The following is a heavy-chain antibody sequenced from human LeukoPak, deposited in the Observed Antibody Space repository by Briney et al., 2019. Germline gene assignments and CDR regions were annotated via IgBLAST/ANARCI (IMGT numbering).Heavy chain of an antibody. V-gene: IGHV3-33*01. CDR3: ARAVGPFDF. CDR1: GFTFSTYG. Sequence: PGRSLRLPCAASGFTFSTYGMHWVRQAPGKGLEWVAVIWFDGSNKYYSDSVRGRFTISRDNSRNTLYLQMGSPRADDTAVYYCARAVGPFDFWGQGTLVTVSS. J-gene: IGHJ4*02. D-gene: IGHD3-16*01. CDR2: IWFDGSNK.